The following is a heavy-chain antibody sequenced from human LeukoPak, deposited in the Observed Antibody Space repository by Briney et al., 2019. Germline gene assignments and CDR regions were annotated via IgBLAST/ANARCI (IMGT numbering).Heavy chain of an antibody. CDR3: ATSGMDYYGSGSSLADAFDI. CDR1: GFTFSSYA. V-gene: IGHV3-23*01. Sequence: PGGSLRLSCAASGFTFSSYAMSWVRQAPGKGLEWVSAISGSGGSTYYADSVKGRFTISRDNSKNTLYLQMNSLRAEDTAVYYCATSGMDYYGSGSSLADAFDIWGQGTMVTVSS. D-gene: IGHD3-10*01. CDR2: ISGSGGST. J-gene: IGHJ3*02.